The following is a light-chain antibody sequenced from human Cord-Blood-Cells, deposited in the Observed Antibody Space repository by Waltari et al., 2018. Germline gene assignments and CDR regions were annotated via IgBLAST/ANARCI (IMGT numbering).Light chain of an antibody. CDR3: QQSYSTPLT. Sequence: GDRVTITCRASQSISSYLNWYQQKPGKAPKLLIYAASSLQSGVPSRFSGSGSGTDFTLTISSLQPEDFAAYYCQQSYSTPLTFGGGTKVEIK. CDR1: QSISSY. J-gene: IGKJ4*01. CDR2: AAS. V-gene: IGKV1-39*01.